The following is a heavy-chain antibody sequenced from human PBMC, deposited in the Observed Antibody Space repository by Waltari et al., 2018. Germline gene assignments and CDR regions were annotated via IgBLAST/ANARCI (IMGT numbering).Heavy chain of an antibody. D-gene: IGHD1-1*01. J-gene: IGHJ4*02. CDR2: VRSKHNNFAT. CDR1: GVTIGGTA. CDR3: TTGIVELESERAAF. V-gene: IGHV3-73*01. Sequence: EVQVVESGGGFIQTGESLRLSCVASGVTIGGTAMEWVRQSPGKGLQLFGRVRSKHNNFATVYAESMRGRSMVSRNASMNTAYLQIDNVTPDDTAVYYCTTGIVELESERAAFWGRGVLVTVTS.